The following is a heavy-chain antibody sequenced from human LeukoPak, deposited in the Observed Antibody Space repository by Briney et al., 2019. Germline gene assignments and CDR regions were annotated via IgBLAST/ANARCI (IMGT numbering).Heavy chain of an antibody. D-gene: IGHD4-11*01. CDR3: ARGRVSSSTWYSTYYYYFYMDV. CDR1: DDSITMYY. CDR2: VDHTGST. J-gene: IGHJ6*03. V-gene: IGHV4-59*01. Sequence: SETLSLTCSVSDDSITMYYWTWIRQPPGKGLEWIGYVDHTGSTNFNPSLNGRVSISRDTSKSLFSLRLRSVTAADTAVYFCARGRVSSSTWYSTYYYYFYMDVWGKGTTVTVSS.